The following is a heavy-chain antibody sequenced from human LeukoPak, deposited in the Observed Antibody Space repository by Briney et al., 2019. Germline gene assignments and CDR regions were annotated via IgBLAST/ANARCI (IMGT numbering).Heavy chain of an antibody. CDR3: AKTYYDFWSGYPNLYYYYYYMDV. CDR2: ISYDGSNK. V-gene: IGHV3-30*18. D-gene: IGHD3-3*01. Sequence: GRSLRLSCAASGFTFSSYGMHWVRQAPGKGLEWVAVISYDGSNKYYADSVKGRFTISRDNSKNTLYLQMNSLRAEDTAVYYCAKTYYDFWSGYPNLYYYYYYMDVWGKGTTVTVSS. J-gene: IGHJ6*03. CDR1: GFTFSSYG.